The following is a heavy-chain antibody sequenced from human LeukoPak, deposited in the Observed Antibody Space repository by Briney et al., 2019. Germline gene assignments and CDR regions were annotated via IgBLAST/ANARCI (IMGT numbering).Heavy chain of an antibody. CDR2: ISGSGGST. CDR3: AKEALLWFGRRGAFDI. D-gene: IGHD3-10*01. V-gene: IGHV3-23*01. Sequence: GFTXSSYAMSWVRQAPGKGLEWVSAISGSGGSTYYADSVKGRFTISRDNSKNTLYLQMNSLRAEDTAVYYCAKEALLWFGRRGAFDIWGQGTMVTVSS. CDR1: GFTXSSYA. J-gene: IGHJ3*02.